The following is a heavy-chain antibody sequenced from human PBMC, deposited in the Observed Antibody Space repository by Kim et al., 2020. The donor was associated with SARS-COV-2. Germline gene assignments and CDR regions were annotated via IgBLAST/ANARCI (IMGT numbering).Heavy chain of an antibody. CDR3: AREGRDRRYYDTSDKLDY. CDR2: ISASGLTT. J-gene: IGHJ4*01. CDR1: GFLFSEYY. D-gene: IGHD3-16*01. V-gene: IGHV3-11*01. Sequence: GGSLRLSCAASGFLFSEYYMNWVRLVPGKGLEWVAYISASGLTTLYADSVKGRFTISRDNAKSSLSLQMNSLRAEDAAIYYCAREGRDRRYYDTSDKLDYGGHGTRLSVSS.